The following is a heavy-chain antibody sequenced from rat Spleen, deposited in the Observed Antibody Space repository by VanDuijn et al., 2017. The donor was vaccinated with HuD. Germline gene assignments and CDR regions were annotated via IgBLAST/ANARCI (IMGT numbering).Heavy chain of an antibody. V-gene: IGHV5S23*01. CDR1: GFTFSNYD. Sequence: EVQLVESGGGLVRPGGSLKLSCAASGFTFSNYDMAWVRQAPAKGLEWVASISPSGGSTYYPDSVKGRFTISRDNAKSTQYLQMDSLRSEDTATYYCAKRCWYYFDYWGQGVMVTVSS. J-gene: IGHJ2*01. CDR2: ISPSGGST. CDR3: AKRCWYYFDY.